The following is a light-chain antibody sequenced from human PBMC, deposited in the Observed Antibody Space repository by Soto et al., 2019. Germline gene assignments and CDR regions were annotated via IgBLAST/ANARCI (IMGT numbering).Light chain of an antibody. V-gene: IGKV1-39*01. CDR1: QSISTY. Sequence: DIQVTQSPSSLSASVGDRVTISCRASQSISTYLNWYQHKPGKAPKLLIHAASSLRSGVPSRFSGSGSGTDFTLTISSLQPEDFATYHCQQSYSTPYTFGQGTKLEIK. CDR2: AAS. CDR3: QQSYSTPYT. J-gene: IGKJ2*01.